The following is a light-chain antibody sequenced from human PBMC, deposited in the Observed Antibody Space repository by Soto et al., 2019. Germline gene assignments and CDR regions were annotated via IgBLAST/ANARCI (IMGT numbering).Light chain of an antibody. J-gene: IGKJ4*01. V-gene: IGKV2-28*01. CDR3: MQALQTPLT. CDR2: MGS. CDR1: QSLLYSDGNNY. Sequence: DIVMTQSPLSLPVTPGEPASISCRSSQSLLYSDGNNYLDWFLQKPGQSPQVLIYMGSYRASGVPDRFSGSGSGTDFTLRISRVEPEDVGIYYCMQALQTPLTFGGGTKVDIK.